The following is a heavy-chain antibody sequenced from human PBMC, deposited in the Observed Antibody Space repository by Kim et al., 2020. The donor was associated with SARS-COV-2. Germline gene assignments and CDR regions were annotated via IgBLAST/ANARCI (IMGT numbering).Heavy chain of an antibody. Sequence: SSSYRYYADSVKGRFTISGDNAKNSLYLQMNSLRAEDTAVYYCARGIDYWGQGTLVTVSS. CDR2: SSSYR. V-gene: IGHV3-21*01. J-gene: IGHJ4*02. CDR3: ARGIDY.